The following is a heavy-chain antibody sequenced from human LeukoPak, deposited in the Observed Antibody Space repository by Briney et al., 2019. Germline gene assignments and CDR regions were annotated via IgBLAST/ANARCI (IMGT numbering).Heavy chain of an antibody. J-gene: IGHJ4*02. CDR1: GFTFSSYS. Sequence: GGSLRLSCAASGFTFSSYSMNWVRQAPGKGLEWVSSISSSSSYIYYADSVKGRFTISRDNAKNSLYLQMNSLRAEDTAVYYCARGNIVGATRVDYWGQGTLVTVSS. CDR3: ARGNIVGATRVDY. CDR2: ISSSSSYI. D-gene: IGHD1-26*01. V-gene: IGHV3-21*01.